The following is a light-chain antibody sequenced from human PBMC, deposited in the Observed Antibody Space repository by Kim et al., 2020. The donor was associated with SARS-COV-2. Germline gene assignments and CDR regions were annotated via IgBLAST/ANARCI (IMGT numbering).Light chain of an antibody. J-gene: IGKJ4*01. CDR3: QRRTSWPTVT. V-gene: IGKV3-11*01. CDR1: QGISSY. Sequence: EIVLTQSPAPLSLSPGERATLSCRASQGISSYLAWYQQKPGQAPRLLIYDASNRATGIPARFSGSGSGTDFTLTISSLEPEDFAVYYCQRRTSWPTVTFGGGTKGDIK. CDR2: DAS.